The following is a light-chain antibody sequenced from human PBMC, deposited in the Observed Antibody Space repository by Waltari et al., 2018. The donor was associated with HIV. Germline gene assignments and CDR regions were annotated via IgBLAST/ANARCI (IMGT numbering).Light chain of an antibody. CDR2: GAS. V-gene: IGKV3-20*01. CDR3: QQYIGSPRT. J-gene: IGKJ1*01. Sequence: EIALTQSPGTLSLSPGERATLSCRASQTISSTYLAWYQQKPGQAPRLLIYGASSRATGIPDRFSGSGSGTDFTLTISSLEPEDCAVYYCQQYIGSPRTFGQWTKVELK. CDR1: QTISSTY.